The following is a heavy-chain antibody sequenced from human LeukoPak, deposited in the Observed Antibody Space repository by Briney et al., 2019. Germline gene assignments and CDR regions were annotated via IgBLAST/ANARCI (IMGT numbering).Heavy chain of an antibody. J-gene: IGHJ4*02. Sequence: QPGRSLRLSCIAPGFTFSNYAMHWIRQAPGKRPEWVAFISNNGRDKNYADSVQGRFSISKDNSKNTLYLQMNSLRVEDTAIFYCVRDDRGFSGYHFDCWGQGTLVTVSP. D-gene: IGHD5-12*01. V-gene: IGHV3-30*04. CDR3: VRDDRGFSGYHFDC. CDR2: ISNNGRDK. CDR1: GFTFSNYA.